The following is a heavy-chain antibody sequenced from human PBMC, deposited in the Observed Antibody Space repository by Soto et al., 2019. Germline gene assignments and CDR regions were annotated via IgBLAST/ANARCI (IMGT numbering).Heavy chain of an antibody. CDR3: GKPAGGEQQLVGFDH. Sequence: ASVKVSCKASGGTFSSYAISRVRQATGHVLEWMGWMNPNSGNRGYAQKFPGRVTMTRNTSISTAYMELGSLRSEDTAGYYRGKPAGGEQQLVGFDHLGHGTPVTGAS. D-gene: IGHD6-13*01. J-gene: IGHJ4*03. CDR1: GGTFSSYA. V-gene: IGHV1-8*02. CDR2: MNPNSGNR.